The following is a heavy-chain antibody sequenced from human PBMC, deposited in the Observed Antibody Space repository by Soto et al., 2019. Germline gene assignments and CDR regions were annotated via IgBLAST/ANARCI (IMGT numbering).Heavy chain of an antibody. CDR2: IADDGTNK. V-gene: IGHV3-30-3*01. J-gene: IGHJ5*02. CDR3: PREGDGDWFDP. D-gene: IGHD2-21*02. Sequence: QVHLVESGGGVVQPGRSLRLSCAASGFTFSTYAMHWVRQAPGKGLEWVATIADDGTNKYYADSVKGRFTISRDNSKDRLYLQVNGLRAEATAVYYWPREGDGDWFDPWGQGTLVTVSS. CDR1: GFTFSTYA.